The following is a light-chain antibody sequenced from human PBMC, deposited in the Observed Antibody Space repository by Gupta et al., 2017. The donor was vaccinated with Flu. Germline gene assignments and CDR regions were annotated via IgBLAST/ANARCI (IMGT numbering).Light chain of an antibody. CDR2: AAS. V-gene: IGKV1-39*01. Sequence: GDRVTITCRASQSISSYLNWYQQKPGKAPKLLIYAASSLQSGVPSRFSGSESGTDFTLTISSLQPEDFATYYCQQSYSTLYTFGQGTKLEIK. CDR3: QQSYSTLYT. CDR1: QSISSY. J-gene: IGKJ2*01.